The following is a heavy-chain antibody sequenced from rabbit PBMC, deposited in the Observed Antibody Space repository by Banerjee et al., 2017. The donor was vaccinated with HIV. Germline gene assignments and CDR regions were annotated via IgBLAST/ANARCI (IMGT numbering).Heavy chain of an antibody. J-gene: IGHJ3*01. CDR1: GFDFSSAA. CDR3: ARDLAGVVGWNFGL. Sequence: QSLEESGGDLVKPEGSLTLTCTASGFDFSSAAMCWVRQAPGKGPEWIGYINYDASIYYATWAKGRFTISKTSSTTVTLQMTSLTAADTATYFCARDLAGVVGWNFGLWGQGTLVTVS. D-gene: IGHD4-1*01. CDR2: INYDASI. V-gene: IGHV1S40*01.